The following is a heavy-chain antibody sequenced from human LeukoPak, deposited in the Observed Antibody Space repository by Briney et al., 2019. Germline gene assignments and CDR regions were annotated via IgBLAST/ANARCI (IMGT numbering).Heavy chain of an antibody. V-gene: IGHV1-46*01. D-gene: IGHD6-19*01. CDR2: INPSGGST. CDR1: GYTFTSYY. Sequence: GASVRVSCEASGYTFTSYYMHWVRQAPGQGLEWMGMINPSGGSTSYAQKFQGRVTMTRDTSTSTVYMELSSLRSEDTAVYYCARDQSSGWYPSWFDPWGQGTLVTVSS. J-gene: IGHJ5*02. CDR3: ARDQSSGWYPSWFDP.